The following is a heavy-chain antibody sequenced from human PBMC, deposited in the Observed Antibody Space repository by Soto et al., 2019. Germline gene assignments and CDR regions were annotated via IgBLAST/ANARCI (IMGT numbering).Heavy chain of an antibody. CDR3: AAFDRSDYGYYYAMDV. V-gene: IGHV1-69*06. CDR1: GGTFSSHV. D-gene: IGHD3-22*01. J-gene: IGHJ6*02. Sequence: QVQLVQSGAEVKKPGSSVKVSCKASGGTFSSHVINWVRQAPGQGLQWMGSIIPPFGTANYAQNFQGRVTITADKTKSIAYMELSSLRSEDKAVYYCAAFDRSDYGYYYAMDVWGQGTTVTVSS. CDR2: IIPPFGTA.